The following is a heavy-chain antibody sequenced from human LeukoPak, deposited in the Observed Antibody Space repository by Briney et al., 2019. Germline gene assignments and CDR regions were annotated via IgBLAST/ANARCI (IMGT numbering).Heavy chain of an antibody. CDR1: GYSVSSNYY. CDR3: ARGRDGSSYYFDY. Sequence: PSETLSLTCAVSGYSVSSNYYWGWIRPPPGKGLEWIGSVYHSGSTYYNPSLKSRVSISVDTSQNKFSLKLNSVTAADTAVYYCARGRDGSSYYFDYWGQGTLVTVSS. CDR2: VYHSGST. J-gene: IGHJ4*02. V-gene: IGHV4-38-2*01. D-gene: IGHD6-6*01.